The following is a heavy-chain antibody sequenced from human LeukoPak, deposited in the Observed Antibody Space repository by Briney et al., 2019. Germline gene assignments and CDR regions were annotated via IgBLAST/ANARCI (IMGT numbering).Heavy chain of an antibody. CDR3: ARGSHSTSWYFDY. Sequence: SQTLSLTCAISGDSVSSNSATWTWIRHSPSRGLEWLGRTYYRSKWYNDYAGSVKSRITINPDTSKNQFSLQLNSVTPEDTAVYYCARGSHSTSWYFDYWGQGTLVTVS. CDR1: GDSVSSNSAT. V-gene: IGHV6-1*01. CDR2: TYYRSKWYN. J-gene: IGHJ4*02. D-gene: IGHD2-2*01.